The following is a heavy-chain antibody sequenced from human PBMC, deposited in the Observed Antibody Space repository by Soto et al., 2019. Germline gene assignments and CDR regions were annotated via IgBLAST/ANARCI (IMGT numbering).Heavy chain of an antibody. CDR3: ATSPMAARYGNWFDR. V-gene: IGHV1-18*04. CDR2: ISVYSGHT. D-gene: IGHD5-18*01. Sequence: QVQLVQSGAEVRKPGASVTVSCKASGYTFTNSIISWERQAPGQGLGWMGWISVYSGHTGYVPKFQGRVTVTTDTPTSTAYMVLRSLRSDDTAVYYCATSPMAARYGNWFDRWGQGTLVTVSS. CDR1: GYTFTNSI. J-gene: IGHJ5*02.